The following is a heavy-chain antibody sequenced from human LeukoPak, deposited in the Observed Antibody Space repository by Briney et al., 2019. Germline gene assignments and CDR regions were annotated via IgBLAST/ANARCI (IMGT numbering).Heavy chain of an antibody. V-gene: IGHV4-38-2*01. Sequence: SETLSLTCAVSGYSISSGYYWGWIRQPPGKGLEWIANIYHTGSTYYNPSLQSRVTISLDTSKNQFSLKLSSATAADTAVYYCARRKGYCSGGNCYPEPLDYWGQGTLVTVSS. J-gene: IGHJ4*02. CDR2: IYHTGST. CDR3: ARRKGYCSGGNCYPEPLDY. CDR1: GYSISSGYY. D-gene: IGHD2-15*01.